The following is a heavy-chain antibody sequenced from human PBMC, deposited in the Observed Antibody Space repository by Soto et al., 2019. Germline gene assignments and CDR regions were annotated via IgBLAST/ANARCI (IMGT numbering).Heavy chain of an antibody. Sequence: QVQLVESGGGVVQPGRSLRLSCAASGFTFSSYGMHWVRQAPGKGLEWVALIWDDGTNKYYADSVKGRFTISRDNSKNTLYLQRNSLRAEDTAVYYCARTKAVAAKTQYYGDYWGQGTLVTVSS. CDR2: IWDDGTNK. J-gene: IGHJ4*02. V-gene: IGHV3-33*01. D-gene: IGHD6-19*01. CDR3: ARTKAVAAKTQYYGDY. CDR1: GFTFSSYG.